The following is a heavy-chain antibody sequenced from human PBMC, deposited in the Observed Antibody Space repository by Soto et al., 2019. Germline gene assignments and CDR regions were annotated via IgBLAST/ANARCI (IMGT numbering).Heavy chain of an antibody. D-gene: IGHD6-13*01. CDR1: GGSISSGGYY. CDR2: IYYSGST. Sequence: QVQLQESGPGLVKPSQTLSLTCTVSGGSISSGGYYWSWIRQHPGKGLEWIGYIYYSGSTYYNPSLKSRVTISVDTSKNQFSLKLSSVTAADTAVYYCARLSSSWFHFIGDPTAYWGQGTLVTVSS. CDR3: ARLSSSWFHFIGDPTAY. J-gene: IGHJ4*02. V-gene: IGHV4-31*03.